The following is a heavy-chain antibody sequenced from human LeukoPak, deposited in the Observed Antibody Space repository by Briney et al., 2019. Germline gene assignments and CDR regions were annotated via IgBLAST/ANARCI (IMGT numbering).Heavy chain of an antibody. CDR1: GGSLRTNNYY. CDR3: ARQGDGFKTANFDY. D-gene: IGHD5-24*01. CDR2: IYYRGST. V-gene: IGHV4-39*01. J-gene: IGHJ4*02. Sequence: SETLSLTCTVSGGSLRTNNYYWGWTRQPPGKGLEWIGTIYYRGSTYYKSSLKNRLTLSVDTFKNQFSLKLSSVTAADTAVYFCARQGDGFKTANFDYWGQGTLVTVSS.